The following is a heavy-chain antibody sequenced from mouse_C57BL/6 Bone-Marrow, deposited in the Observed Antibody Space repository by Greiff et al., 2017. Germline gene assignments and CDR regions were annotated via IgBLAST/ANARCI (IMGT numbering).Heavy chain of an antibody. CDR2: IWTGGGT. V-gene: IGHV2-9-1*01. CDR3: ARNPLDYYGSSYVGYFDV. CDR1: GFSLTSYA. Sequence: VKLMESGPGLVAPSQSLSITCTVSGFSLTSYAISWVRQPPGKGLEWLGVIWTGGGTNYNSAPKSRLSISKDNSKSQVFLKMNSLQTDDTARYYCARNPLDYYGSSYVGYFDVWGTGTTVTVSS. D-gene: IGHD1-1*01. J-gene: IGHJ1*03.